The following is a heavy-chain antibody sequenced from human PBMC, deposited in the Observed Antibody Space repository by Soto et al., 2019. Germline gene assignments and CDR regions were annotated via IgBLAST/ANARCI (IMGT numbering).Heavy chain of an antibody. CDR3: ARAVLLWFGELPNYFDY. D-gene: IGHD3-10*01. CDR2: TYYRSKWYN. Sequence: SQTLSLTCAISGDSVPSNSAAWNWIRQSPSRGLEWLGRTYYRSKWYNDYAVSVKSRITINPDTSKNQFSLQLNSVTPEDTAVYSWARAVLLWFGELPNYFDYWGQGTLVTVSS. CDR1: GDSVPSNSAA. J-gene: IGHJ4*02. V-gene: IGHV6-1*01.